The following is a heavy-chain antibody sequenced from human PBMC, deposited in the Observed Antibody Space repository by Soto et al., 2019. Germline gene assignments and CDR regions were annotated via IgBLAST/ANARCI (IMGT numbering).Heavy chain of an antibody. CDR3: ANHPRMRPTAAEYFQY. Sequence: VQLLESGGGLVQPAGSLRLSCAASGFIFNNYAMAWVRQAPGKGLEWVSAISSRGEYTFYADSVKGRFTISRDTSKNTLYLQMNSLRVEDTAIYYCANHPRMRPTAAEYFQYWGQGTLVTVSS. J-gene: IGHJ1*01. CDR1: GFIFNNYA. CDR2: ISSRGEYT. V-gene: IGHV3-23*01.